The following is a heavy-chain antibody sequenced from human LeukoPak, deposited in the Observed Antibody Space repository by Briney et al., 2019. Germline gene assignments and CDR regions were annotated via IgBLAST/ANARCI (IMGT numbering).Heavy chain of an antibody. CDR2: ISYDGSNK. CDR3: ARGLGLLMGDYFDY. D-gene: IGHD3-22*01. J-gene: IGHJ4*02. Sequence: PGGSLRLSCAASGFNFDDYAMHWVRQAPGKGLEWVVVISYDGSNKYYADSVKGRFTISRDNSKNTLYLQMNSLRAEDTAVYYCARGLGLLMGDYFDYWGQGTLVTVSS. CDR1: GFNFDDYA. V-gene: IGHV3-30*04.